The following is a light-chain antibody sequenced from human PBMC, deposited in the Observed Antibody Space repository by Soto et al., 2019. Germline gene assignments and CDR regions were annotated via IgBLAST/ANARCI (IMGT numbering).Light chain of an antibody. Sequence: EIVLTQSPATLSLSPGERATLSCRASQSVSSYFAWYQQKPGQAPRLLIYDASNRATGIPARFSGSGSGTDFTLTISSLEPEDFAGYYCQQRSNWPRDFTLGPGTKVYLK. J-gene: IGKJ3*01. V-gene: IGKV3-11*01. CDR2: DAS. CDR1: QSVSSY. CDR3: QQRSNWPRDFT.